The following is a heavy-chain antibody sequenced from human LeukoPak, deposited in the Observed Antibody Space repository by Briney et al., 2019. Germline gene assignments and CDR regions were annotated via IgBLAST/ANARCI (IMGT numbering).Heavy chain of an antibody. CDR3: AKQLGYCSDGSCYFPY. J-gene: IGHJ4*02. D-gene: IGHD2-15*01. CDR1: GFTFSSSA. V-gene: IGHV3-23*01. Sequence: GGSLRLSCAASGFTFSSSAMSWVRQAPGKGLEWVSAISNNGGYTYYADSVQGRFTISRDNSKSTLCLQMNSLRAEDTAVFYCAKQLGYCSDGSCYFPYWGQGTLVTVSS. CDR2: ISNNGGYT.